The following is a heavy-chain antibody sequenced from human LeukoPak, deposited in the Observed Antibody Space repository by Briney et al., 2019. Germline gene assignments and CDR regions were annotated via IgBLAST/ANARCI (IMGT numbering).Heavy chain of an antibody. D-gene: IGHD4-11*01. Sequence: ASVKVSCKASGYTFTSYGISWVRQAPGQGLEWMGWISAYNGNTNYAQKLQGRVTMTTDTPTSTAYMELRSLGSDDTAVYYCARGKTVTTREDYWGQGTLVTVSS. V-gene: IGHV1-18*01. CDR2: ISAYNGNT. CDR1: GYTFTSYG. CDR3: ARGKTVTTREDY. J-gene: IGHJ4*02.